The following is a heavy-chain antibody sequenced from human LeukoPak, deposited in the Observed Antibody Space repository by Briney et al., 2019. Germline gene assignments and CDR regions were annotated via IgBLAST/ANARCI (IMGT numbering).Heavy chain of an antibody. CDR1: GGSFSGYY. J-gene: IGHJ4*02. CDR3: ARGLRYFDWPLGY. Sequence: SETLSLACAVYGGSFSGYYWSWIRQPPGKGLEWIGEINHSGSTNYNPSLKSRVTISVDTSKNQFSLKLSSVTAADTAVYYCARGLRYFDWPLGYWGQGTLVTVSS. V-gene: IGHV4-34*01. D-gene: IGHD3-9*01. CDR2: INHSGST.